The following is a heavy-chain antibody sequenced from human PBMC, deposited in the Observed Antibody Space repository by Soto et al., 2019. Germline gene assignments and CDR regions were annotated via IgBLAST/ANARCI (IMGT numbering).Heavy chain of an antibody. J-gene: IGHJ4*02. V-gene: IGHV1-69*13. CDR2: IIPIFGTA. Sequence: ASVKVSCKASGGTFSSYAISWVRQAPGQGLEWMGGIIPIFGTANYAQKFQGRVTITADESTSTAYMELSSLRSEDTAVYYCARERDIVATGKLDYWGQGTLVTVSS. CDR1: GGTFSSYA. D-gene: IGHD5-12*01. CDR3: ARERDIVATGKLDY.